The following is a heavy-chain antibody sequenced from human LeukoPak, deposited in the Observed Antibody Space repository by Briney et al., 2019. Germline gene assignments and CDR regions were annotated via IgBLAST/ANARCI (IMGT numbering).Heavy chain of an antibody. D-gene: IGHD4-11*01. CDR3: AREDHSNYEY. Sequence: GGSLRLSCAASGFIFSSYWMSWVCQAPGKGLEWVASIKQDGTETHYVDSVKGRFTISKDNAKNSLYLQLNSLRAEDTAVYYCAREDHSNYEYWGQGTLVTVSS. CDR2: IKQDGTET. CDR1: GFIFSSYW. V-gene: IGHV3-7*03. J-gene: IGHJ4*02.